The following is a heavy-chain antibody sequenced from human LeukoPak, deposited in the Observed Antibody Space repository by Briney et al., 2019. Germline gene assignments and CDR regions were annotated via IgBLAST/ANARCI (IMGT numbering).Heavy chain of an antibody. D-gene: IGHD3-16*01. V-gene: IGHV1-46*01. J-gene: IGHJ4*02. Sequence: ASVKVSCKASGYTFTSYYMHWVRQAPGQGLEWMGIINPSGGSTSYAQKFQGRVNMTWDRSTSTVYMELSSLRSEDMAVYYCARAGLMTPFDYWGQGTLVTVSS. CDR2: INPSGGST. CDR3: ARAGLMTPFDY. CDR1: GYTFTSYY.